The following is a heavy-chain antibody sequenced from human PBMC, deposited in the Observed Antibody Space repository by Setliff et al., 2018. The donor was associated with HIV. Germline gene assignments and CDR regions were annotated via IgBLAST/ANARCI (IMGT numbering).Heavy chain of an antibody. J-gene: IGHJ4*02. CDR1: GGSFSDYY. CDR2: INHRGST. D-gene: IGHD6-13*01. V-gene: IGHV4-34*01. Sequence: PSETLSLTCAVYGGSFSDYYWTWIRQSPGKGLEWIGEINHRGSTNYNPSLKSRVTVSVDTSKNQFSLKLGPVTAADTAVYYCARRGIAAAGSDSWGQGTLVTVSS. CDR3: ARRGIAAAGSDS.